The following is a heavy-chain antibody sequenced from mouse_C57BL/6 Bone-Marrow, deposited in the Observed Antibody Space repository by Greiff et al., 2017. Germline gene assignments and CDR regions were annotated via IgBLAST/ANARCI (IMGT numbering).Heavy chain of an antibody. J-gene: IGHJ2*01. Sequence: QVQLQQPGAELVRPGTSVKLSCKASGYTFTSYWLHWVKQRPGQGLEWIGVIDPSDSYTNYNQEFKGKATLTVDTSSSTAYMQLSSLTSEDSAVYYCAREGTVVPCDYGGQGTTLTVSS. CDR2: IDPSDSYT. D-gene: IGHD1-1*01. CDR3: AREGTVVPCDY. CDR1: GYTFTSYW. V-gene: IGHV1-59*01.